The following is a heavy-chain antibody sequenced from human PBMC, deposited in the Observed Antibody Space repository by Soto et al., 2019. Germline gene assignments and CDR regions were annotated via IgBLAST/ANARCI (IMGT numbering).Heavy chain of an antibody. Sequence: GGSLRLSCAASGFTFSSYGMHWVRQAPGKGLEWVAVISYDGSNKYYADSVKGRFTISRDNSKNTLYLQMNSLRAEDTAVYYCAKPGSDYDFQYCSGGSCALDYWGQGTLVTVSS. CDR1: GFTFSSYG. CDR3: AKPGSDYDFQYCSGGSCALDY. CDR2: ISYDGSNK. V-gene: IGHV3-30*18. D-gene: IGHD2-15*01. J-gene: IGHJ4*02.